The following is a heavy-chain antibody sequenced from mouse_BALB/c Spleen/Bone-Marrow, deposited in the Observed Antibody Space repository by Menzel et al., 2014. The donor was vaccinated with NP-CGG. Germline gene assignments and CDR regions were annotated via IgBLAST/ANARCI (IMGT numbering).Heavy chain of an antibody. CDR1: GYSFTGYY. Sequence: EVQLQQSGPELVKPGASVKISCKASGYSFTGYYMHWVKQSHVKSLEWIGRINPYNGATSYNQNFKDKASLTVDKSSSTAHMELHSLTSEDSAVYYCARGIYYGGYFDYWGQGTTLTVSS. V-gene: IGHV1-26*01. D-gene: IGHD1-1*01. CDR3: ARGIYYGGYFDY. CDR2: INPYNGAT. J-gene: IGHJ2*01.